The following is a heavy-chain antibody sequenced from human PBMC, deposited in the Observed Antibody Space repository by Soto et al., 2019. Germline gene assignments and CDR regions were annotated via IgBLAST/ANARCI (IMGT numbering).Heavy chain of an antibody. Sequence: ASVKVSCKASGYTFTSYYMHWVRQAPVQGLEWMGIINPSGGSTTYAQKFQGRVTLTRDTSTSTVYMELSSLRSEDTAVYYCARGSFIEVAGTNWFDPWGQGTLVTVSS. V-gene: IGHV1-46*01. CDR1: GYTFTSYY. CDR3: ARGSFIEVAGTNWFDP. D-gene: IGHD6-19*01. J-gene: IGHJ5*02. CDR2: INPSGGST.